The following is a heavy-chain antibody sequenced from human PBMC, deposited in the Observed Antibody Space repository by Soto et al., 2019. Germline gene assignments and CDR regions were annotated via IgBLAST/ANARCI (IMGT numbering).Heavy chain of an antibody. CDR3: VRSGDNYNLLDY. Sequence: TGGSLRLSCAASGFTFSDHYMSWIRQAPGKGLEWIGYSSNSGSFTRYADSVKGRFSISRDNAKNSLYLQINSLRGDDTATYFCVRSGDNYNLLDYWGQGTPVTASS. CDR2: SSNSGSFT. V-gene: IGHV3-11*06. CDR1: GFTFSDHY. J-gene: IGHJ4*02. D-gene: IGHD1-1*01.